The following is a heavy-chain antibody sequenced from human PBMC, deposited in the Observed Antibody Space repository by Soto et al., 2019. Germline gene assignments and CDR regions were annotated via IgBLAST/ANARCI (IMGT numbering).Heavy chain of an antibody. Sequence: PGGSLRLSCAASGFTFSSYAMSWVRQAPGKGLEWVSAISGSGGSTYYADSVKGRFTISRDNSKNTLYLQMNSLRAEDTAVYYCAKTSWEPIGEGVDYWGQGTLVTVSS. CDR2: ISGSGGST. CDR1: GFTFSSYA. J-gene: IGHJ4*02. D-gene: IGHD1-26*01. V-gene: IGHV3-23*01. CDR3: AKTSWEPIGEGVDY.